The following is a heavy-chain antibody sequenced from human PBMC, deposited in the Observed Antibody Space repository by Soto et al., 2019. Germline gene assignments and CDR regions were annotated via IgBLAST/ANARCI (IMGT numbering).Heavy chain of an antibody. CDR3: ARDPTEGLGIRTDAFDI. J-gene: IGHJ3*02. D-gene: IGHD7-27*01. Sequence: SETLSLTCTVSGGSISSYYWSWIRQPPGKGLEWIGYIYYSGSTNYNPSLKSRVTISVDTSKNQFSLKLSSVTAADTAVYYCARDPTEGLGIRTDAFDIWGQGTMVTVSS. CDR1: GGSISSYY. V-gene: IGHV4-59*01. CDR2: IYYSGST.